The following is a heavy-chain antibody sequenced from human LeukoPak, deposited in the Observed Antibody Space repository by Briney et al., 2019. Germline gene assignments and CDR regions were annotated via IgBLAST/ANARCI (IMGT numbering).Heavy chain of an antibody. Sequence: GGSLRLSCAASGFTFSSYAMHWVRQAPGKGLEWVAVISYDGSNKYYADSVKGRFTISRDNSKNTLYLQMNSLRAEDTAVYYCARAEPYYDSSGYYHDPFDIWGQGTMVTVSS. D-gene: IGHD3-22*01. J-gene: IGHJ3*02. CDR2: ISYDGSNK. V-gene: IGHV3-30*04. CDR3: ARAEPYYDSSGYYHDPFDI. CDR1: GFTFSSYA.